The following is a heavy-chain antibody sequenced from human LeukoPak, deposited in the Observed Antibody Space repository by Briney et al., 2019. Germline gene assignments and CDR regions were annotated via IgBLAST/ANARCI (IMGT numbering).Heavy chain of an antibody. Sequence: SETLSLTSTVSGGSVSSGSYYWSWIRQPPGKGLEWIGYIYYSGSTNYNPSLKSRVTISVDTSKNQFSLKLSSVTAADTAVYYCARAPRGYCSSTSCYLGALDYWGQGTLVTVSS. D-gene: IGHD2-2*01. J-gene: IGHJ4*02. CDR1: GGSVSSGSYY. V-gene: IGHV4-61*01. CDR3: ARAPRGYCSSTSCYLGALDY. CDR2: IYYSGST.